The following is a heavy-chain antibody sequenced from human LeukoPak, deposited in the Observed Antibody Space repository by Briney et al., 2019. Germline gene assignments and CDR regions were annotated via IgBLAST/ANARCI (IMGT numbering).Heavy chain of an antibody. CDR3: ARHTDIAPLSSLKY. CDR2: IYYSGST. V-gene: IGHV4-59*08. J-gene: IGHJ4*02. CDR1: GGSISSYY. D-gene: IGHD6-13*01. Sequence: PSETLSLTCTLSGGSISSYYWSWIRQTPGKGLEWIGDIYYSGSTNYNPSLKSRVTISVDTSKNQFSLKLSSVTAADTAVNYCARHTDIAPLSSLKYWGQGTLVTVSS.